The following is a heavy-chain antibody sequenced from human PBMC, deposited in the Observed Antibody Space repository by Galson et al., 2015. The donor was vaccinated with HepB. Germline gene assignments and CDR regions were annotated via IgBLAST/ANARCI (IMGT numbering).Heavy chain of an antibody. J-gene: IGHJ2*01. CDR3: AKDFFAHSSWHRVSYFDL. Sequence: SSSSYYWGWVRQAPGKGLEWVSAISGSGGSTYYADSVKGRFTISRDNSKNTLYLQMNSLRAEDTAVYYCAKDFFAHSSWHRVSYFDLWGRGTLVTVSS. CDR1: SSSSYY. V-gene: IGHV3-23*01. CDR2: ISGSGGST. D-gene: IGHD6-13*01.